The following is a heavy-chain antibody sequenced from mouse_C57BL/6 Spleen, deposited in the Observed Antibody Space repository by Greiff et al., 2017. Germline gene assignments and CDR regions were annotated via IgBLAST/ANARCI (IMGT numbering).Heavy chain of an antibody. J-gene: IGHJ2*01. Sequence: QVQLQQSGAELVRPGASVTLSCKASGYTFTDYDMHWVKQTPVHGLEWIGAIDPATGGTAYNQKFKGKAILTADKSSSTAYMELRSLTSEDSAVYYCTGDYYSNPDYWGQGTTLTVAS. V-gene: IGHV1-15*01. D-gene: IGHD2-5*01. CDR3: TGDYYSNPDY. CDR1: GYTFTDYD. CDR2: IDPATGGT.